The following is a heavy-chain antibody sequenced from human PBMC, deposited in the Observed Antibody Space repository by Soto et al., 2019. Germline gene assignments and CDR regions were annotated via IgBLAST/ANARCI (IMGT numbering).Heavy chain of an antibody. V-gene: IGHV4-31*03. CDR3: ATEPRV. J-gene: IGHJ4*02. CDR1: GGSSSSGGYY. Sequence: QGPLQESGPGLVKPSQTLSLTCTVSGGSSSSGGYYWSWIRQHPGKGLEWIVYIYYSASTYYNPSLKSRVTISVDPAKSQFSLTLSSVTAADPAVCFCATEPRVWGQGSLGTVAS. CDR2: IYYSAST.